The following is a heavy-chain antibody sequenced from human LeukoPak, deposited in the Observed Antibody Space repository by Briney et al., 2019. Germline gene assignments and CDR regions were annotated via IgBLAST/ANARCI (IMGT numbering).Heavy chain of an antibody. D-gene: IGHD3-22*01. CDR3: ARVYDNSGYFDY. Sequence: SETLSLTCTVSGGSISSSSYYWGWIRQPPGKGLEWIGSIYYSGYTYYNPSLKSRVTISVDTSKNQFSLKLSSVTAADTAVYYCARVYDNSGYFDYWGQGTLVTVSS. CDR2: IYYSGYT. J-gene: IGHJ4*02. CDR1: GGSISSSSYY. V-gene: IGHV4-39*07.